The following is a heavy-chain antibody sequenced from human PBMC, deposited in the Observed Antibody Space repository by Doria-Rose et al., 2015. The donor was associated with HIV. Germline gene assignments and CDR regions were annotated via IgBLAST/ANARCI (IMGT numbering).Heavy chain of an antibody. CDR1: GYTFTIHS. CDR3: ARAAKYGDSSGYFGFDP. Sequence: QVQLEQSGAEVKKPGASVKVSCKTSGYTFTIHSVHWVRQDPGQGLEWLGLINPRAGGTRYAQKFQGRLTLTRETSTNTVYMDLSSLRSEDTAMYYCARAAKYGDSSGYFGFDPWGKGTLVTVSS. J-gene: IGHJ5*02. CDR2: INPRAGGT. D-gene: IGHD3-22*01. V-gene: IGHV1-46*01.